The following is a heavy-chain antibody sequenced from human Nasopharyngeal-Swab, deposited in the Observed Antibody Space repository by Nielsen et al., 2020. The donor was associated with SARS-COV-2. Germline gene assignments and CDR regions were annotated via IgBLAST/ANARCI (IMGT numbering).Heavy chain of an antibody. Sequence: SETLSLTCTVSGGFISSSSYYWGWIRQPPGKGLEWIGSIYYSGSTYYNPSLKSRVTISVDTSKNQFSLKLSSVTAADTAVYYCAGAAAGGLSFDYWGQGTLVTVSS. CDR3: AGAAAGGLSFDY. CDR1: GGFISSSSYY. V-gene: IGHV4-39*01. CDR2: IYYSGST. J-gene: IGHJ4*02. D-gene: IGHD6-13*01.